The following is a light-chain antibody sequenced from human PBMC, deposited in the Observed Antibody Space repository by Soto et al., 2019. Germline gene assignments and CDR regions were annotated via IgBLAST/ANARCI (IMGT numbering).Light chain of an antibody. V-gene: IGLV1-44*01. CDR1: SSNIGRNT. CDR3: AAWDDSMNGYL. J-gene: IGLJ1*01. CDR2: SNN. Sequence: QSVLTLPPSASGTPGQRVPISCSGSSSNIGRNTVNWSQQLPGTAPKLFIYSNNQRPSGVPDRFSGSKSGTSASLAISGLQSADEADYYCAAWDDSMNGYLFGRGTQVXV.